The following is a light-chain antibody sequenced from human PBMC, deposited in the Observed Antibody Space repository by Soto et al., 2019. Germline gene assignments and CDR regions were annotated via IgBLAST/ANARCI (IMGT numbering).Light chain of an antibody. J-gene: IGKJ4*01. CDR1: QSISTY. CDR2: AAS. CDR3: QQSYSTVA. V-gene: IGKV1-39*01. Sequence: DLQMTQSPSSLSASVGDRVTITCRASQSISTYLNWYQQKPGKAPKVLIYAASNLQSGVPSRFSGSGSGTDFTLSISSLQPEDFATYYCQQSYSTVAFGGGTKVEIK.